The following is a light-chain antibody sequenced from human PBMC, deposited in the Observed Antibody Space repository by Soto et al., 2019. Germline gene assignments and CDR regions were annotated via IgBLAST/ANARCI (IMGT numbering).Light chain of an antibody. V-gene: IGKV1-33*01. CDR2: DAS. Sequence: DIQMTQSPSSLSASVGDRVTITCQASQDISNYLNWYQQKPGKAPKLLIYDASNLETGVPSRFSGNGSGTDFTVTISSLQPEDIAAYYCQQYANLPWTFGQGNKVEIK. CDR3: QQYANLPWT. CDR1: QDISNY. J-gene: IGKJ1*01.